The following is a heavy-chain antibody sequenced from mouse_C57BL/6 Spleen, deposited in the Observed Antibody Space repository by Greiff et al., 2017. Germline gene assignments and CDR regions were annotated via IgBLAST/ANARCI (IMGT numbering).Heavy chain of an antibody. D-gene: IGHD1-1*01. CDR3: AREDGMGFAY. V-gene: IGHV1-61*01. Sequence: QVQLQQPGAELVRPGSSVKLPCKASGYTFTSYWMDWVKQRPGQGLEWIGNIYPSDSETHYNQKFKDKATLTVDKSSSTAYMQLSSLTSEDSAVYYCAREDGMGFAYWGQGTLVTVSA. CDR2: IYPSDSET. J-gene: IGHJ3*01. CDR1: GYTFTSYW.